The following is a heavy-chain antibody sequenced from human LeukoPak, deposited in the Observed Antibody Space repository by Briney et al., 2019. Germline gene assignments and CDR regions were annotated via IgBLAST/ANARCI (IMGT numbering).Heavy chain of an antibody. CDR1: GYTITDYY. CDR2: INPDSGGT. J-gene: IGHJ4*02. CDR3: ARDQYYNSGSPALRY. D-gene: IGHD3-10*01. V-gene: IGHV1-2*04. Sequence: ASVKVSCKASGYTITDYYMHWVRQAPGQGLEWMGRINPDSGGTNYAQKFQGWVTLTRDTSISTAYMELTSLKSDDTAVYYCARDQYYNSGSPALRYWGQGTLVTVSS.